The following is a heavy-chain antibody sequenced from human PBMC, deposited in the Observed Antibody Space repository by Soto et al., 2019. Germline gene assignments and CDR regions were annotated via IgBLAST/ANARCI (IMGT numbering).Heavy chain of an antibody. Sequence: PGESLKISCQASGYTFSSSWIAWVRQAPGKGLEWMGIIFPGDSDTRYNPSFEGQVTVSADESISTAYLQWNTLKASDTAMYYCVRPNFGALTHFDFWGQGTLVTVSS. D-gene: IGHD3-16*01. V-gene: IGHV5-51*03. CDR1: GYTFSSSW. CDR3: VRPNFGALTHFDF. CDR2: IFPGDSDT. J-gene: IGHJ4*02.